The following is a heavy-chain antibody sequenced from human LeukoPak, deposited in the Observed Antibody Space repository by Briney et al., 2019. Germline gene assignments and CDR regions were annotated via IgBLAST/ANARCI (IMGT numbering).Heavy chain of an antibody. CDR3: AKEGCSSTSCPYYYYYYMDV. CDR2: IRYDGSNK. V-gene: IGHV3-30*02. Sequence: GGSLRLSCAASGFTFSSYGMHWVRQAPGKGLEWVAFIRYDGSNKYYADSVKGRFTISRDNSKNTLYLQMNSLRAEDTAVYYCAKEGCSSTSCPYYYYYYMDVWGKGTTVTVSS. D-gene: IGHD2-2*01. J-gene: IGHJ6*03. CDR1: GFTFSSYG.